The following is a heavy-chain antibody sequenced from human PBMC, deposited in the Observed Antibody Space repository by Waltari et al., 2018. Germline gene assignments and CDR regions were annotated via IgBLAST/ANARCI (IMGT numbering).Heavy chain of an antibody. Sequence: EVQLVESGGGLVQPGGSLRLSCAASGFTFSSYSMNWVRQAPGKGLEWVSYISSSSSTIYYADSVKGRFTISRDNAKNSLYLQMNSLRAEDTAVYYCARSDYDSSGYYDYWGQGTLVTVSS. CDR1: GFTFSSYS. CDR3: ARSDYDSSGYYDY. V-gene: IGHV3-48*01. J-gene: IGHJ4*02. D-gene: IGHD3-22*01. CDR2: ISSSSSTI.